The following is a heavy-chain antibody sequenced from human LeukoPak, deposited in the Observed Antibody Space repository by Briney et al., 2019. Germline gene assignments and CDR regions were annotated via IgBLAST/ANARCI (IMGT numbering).Heavy chain of an antibody. Sequence: ASVKVSCKASGGTFSSYAISWVRQAPGQGLEWMGGIIPIFGTANYAQKFQGRVTITADESTSTAYMELSSLRSGDTAVYYCARANMGGSYYYYGMDVWGQGTTVTVSS. CDR1: GGTFSSYA. CDR2: IIPIFGTA. J-gene: IGHJ6*02. V-gene: IGHV1-69*13. D-gene: IGHD1-26*01. CDR3: ARANMGGSYYYYGMDV.